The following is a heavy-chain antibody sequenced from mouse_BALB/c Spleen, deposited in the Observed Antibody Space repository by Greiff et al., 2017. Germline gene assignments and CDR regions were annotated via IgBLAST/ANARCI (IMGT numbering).Heavy chain of an antibody. D-gene: IGHD1-2*01. Sequence: EVKLVESGGGLVQPGGSMKLSCVASGFTFSNYWMNWVRQSPEKGLEWDAEIRLKSNNYATHYAESVKGRFTISRDDSKSSVYLQMNSLRAEDTGIYYCTGTASWYFDVWGAGTTVTVSS. CDR1: GFTFSNYW. V-gene: IGHV6-6*02. J-gene: IGHJ1*01. CDR3: TGTASWYFDV. CDR2: IRLKSNNYAT.